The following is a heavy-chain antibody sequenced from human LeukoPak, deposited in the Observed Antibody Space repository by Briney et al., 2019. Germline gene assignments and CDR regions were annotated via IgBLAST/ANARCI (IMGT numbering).Heavy chain of an antibody. CDR1: GGSISSYY. Sequence: SETPSLTCTVSGGSISSYYWSWIRQPAGKGLEWIGRIYTSGSTNYNPSLKSRVTMSVDTSKNQFSLKLSSVTAADTAVYYCARGPQDSSSRHLDYWGQGTLVTVSS. CDR2: IYTSGST. D-gene: IGHD6-13*01. V-gene: IGHV4-4*07. CDR3: ARGPQDSSSRHLDY. J-gene: IGHJ4*02.